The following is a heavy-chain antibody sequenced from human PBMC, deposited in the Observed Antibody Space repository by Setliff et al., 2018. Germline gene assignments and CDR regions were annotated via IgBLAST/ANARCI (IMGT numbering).Heavy chain of an antibody. V-gene: IGHV4-34*01. Sequence: PSETLSLTCAVYGGSFSGYYWSWIRQPPGKGLEWIGEINHSGSANYNPSLKSRVTISVDTSKNQFSLKLSSVTAADTAVYYCARGGCSSTSCSFDYWGQGTLVTVSS. CDR1: GGSFSGYY. CDR2: INHSGSA. CDR3: ARGGCSSTSCSFDY. D-gene: IGHD2-2*01. J-gene: IGHJ4*02.